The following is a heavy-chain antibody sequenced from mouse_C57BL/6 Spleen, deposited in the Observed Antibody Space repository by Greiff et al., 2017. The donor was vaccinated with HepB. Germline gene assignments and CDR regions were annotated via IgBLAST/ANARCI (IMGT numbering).Heavy chain of an antibody. D-gene: IGHD2-4*01. CDR3: ARGGDYDWTWFAY. CDR2: IHPNSGST. CDR1: GYTFTSYW. V-gene: IGHV1-64*01. J-gene: IGHJ3*01. Sequence: QVQLQQSGAELVKPGASVKLSCKASGYTFTSYWMHWVKQRPGQGLEWIGMIHPNSGSTNYNEKFKSKATLTVDKSSSTAYMQLSSLTSEDSAVYYCARGGDYDWTWFAYWGQGTLVTVSA.